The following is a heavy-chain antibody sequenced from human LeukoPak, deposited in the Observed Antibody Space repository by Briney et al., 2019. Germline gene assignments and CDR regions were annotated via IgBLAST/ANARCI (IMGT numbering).Heavy chain of an antibody. Sequence: SETLSLTCTVSGGSISSGSYYWSWIRQPAGKGLEWIGRIYTSGSTNYNPSLKSRVTISVDTSKNQFSPKLSSVTAADTAVYYCARVKTVTTRYPPLGYFDYWGQGTLVTVSS. D-gene: IGHD4-17*01. CDR3: ARVKTVTTRYPPLGYFDY. V-gene: IGHV4-61*02. CDR2: IYTSGST. J-gene: IGHJ4*02. CDR1: GGSISSGSYY.